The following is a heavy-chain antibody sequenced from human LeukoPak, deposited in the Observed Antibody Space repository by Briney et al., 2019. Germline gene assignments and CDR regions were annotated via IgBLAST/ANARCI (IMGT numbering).Heavy chain of an antibody. CDR2: ISGSGSST. D-gene: IGHD3-9*01. Sequence: GGSLRLSCAASRLTFSNYAMSWVRRAPGKGLEWVAAISGSGSSTYYADSVKGRFTISRDNSKNTLYLQMNRLRAEDTALYYCAKDPVHRELVQSYFDCWGQGTLVTVSS. J-gene: IGHJ4*02. CDR3: AKDPVHRELVQSYFDC. CDR1: RLTFSNYA. V-gene: IGHV3-23*01.